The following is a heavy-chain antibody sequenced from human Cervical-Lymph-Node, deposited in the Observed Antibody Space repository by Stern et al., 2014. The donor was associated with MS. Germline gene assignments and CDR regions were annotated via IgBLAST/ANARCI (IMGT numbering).Heavy chain of an antibody. CDR3: ARDHGSNWYSDSERAEDIQL. CDR1: GFPFSSYG. D-gene: IGHD6-13*01. CDR2: IDSSGGYV. J-gene: IGHJ1*01. V-gene: IGHV3-48*01. Sequence: DVQLDASAGDLVQLGGSLRHSCAASGFPFSSYGMIWVRQTPGKRLEYISYIDSSGGYVYYASSVQGRFTITRDNAKNSLYLQLNSQKVDDTAVYFCARDHGSNWYSDSERAEDIQLWGQGTLVTVSS.